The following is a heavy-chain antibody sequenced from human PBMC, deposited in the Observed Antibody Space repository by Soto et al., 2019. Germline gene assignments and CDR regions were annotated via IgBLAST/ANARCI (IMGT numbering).Heavy chain of an antibody. Sequence: PGASLRLACAAAWCICSSSAISCVLQAPGKGLEWVSTISGSDGKTFYADSVKGRFSISRDTSKNTLYLQMNSLRADDTAVYYCARWSYLDYWGQGTRVTVSS. D-gene: IGHD3-3*01. V-gene: IGHV3-23*01. J-gene: IGHJ4*02. CDR3: ARWSYLDY. CDR1: WCICSSSA. CDR2: ISGSDGKT.